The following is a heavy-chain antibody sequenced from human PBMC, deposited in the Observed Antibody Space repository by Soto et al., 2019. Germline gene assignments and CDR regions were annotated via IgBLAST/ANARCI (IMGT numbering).Heavy chain of an antibody. CDR2: IIPIFGTA. D-gene: IGHD3-3*01. J-gene: IGHJ4*02. Sequence: QVQLVQSGAEVKKPGSSVKVSCKASGGTFSSYAISWVRQAPGQGLEWMGGIIPIFGTANYAQKFQGRVTITADESTSTAYMEPSSLRSEDTAVYYCASTRVNYDFWSGYYGPDYWGQGTLVTVSS. CDR1: GGTFSSYA. CDR3: ASTRVNYDFWSGYYGPDY. V-gene: IGHV1-69*01.